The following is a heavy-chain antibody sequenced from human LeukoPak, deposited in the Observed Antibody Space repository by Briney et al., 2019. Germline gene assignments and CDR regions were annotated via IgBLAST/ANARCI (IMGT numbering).Heavy chain of an antibody. CDR1: GGSISSSSYY. Sequence: PSETLSLTCTVSGGSISSSSYYWGWIRQPPGKGLEWIGSIYYSGSTYYNPSLKSRVTISVDTSKNQFSLKLSSVTAADTAVYYCARASATGYYDSSGYWDYWGQGTTVTVSS. D-gene: IGHD3-22*01. CDR2: IYYSGST. J-gene: IGHJ4*03. V-gene: IGHV4-39*07. CDR3: ARASATGYYDSSGYWDY.